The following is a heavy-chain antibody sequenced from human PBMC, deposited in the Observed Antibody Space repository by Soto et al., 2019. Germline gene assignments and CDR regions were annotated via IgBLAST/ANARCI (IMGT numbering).Heavy chain of an antibody. V-gene: IGHV1-69*02. J-gene: IGHJ3*01. CDR1: GGTFSTYS. Sequence: QVQLVQSGAEVKKPGSSVKVSCKDSGGTFSTYSMFWVRQAPGQGLEWMGRIIPMLRVRNYAQRFQDRVTITADKSTATVHMELSSLRSEDTALYSCTIGSWSGEVFELWGQGTMVTVSS. D-gene: IGHD1-26*01. CDR2: IIPMLRVR. CDR3: TIGSWSGEVFEL.